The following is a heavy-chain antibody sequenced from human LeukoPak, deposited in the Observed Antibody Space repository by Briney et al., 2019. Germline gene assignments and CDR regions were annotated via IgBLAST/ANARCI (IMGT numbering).Heavy chain of an antibody. CDR3: AREVITMVRGVEYNWFDP. CDR1: GFTVSSNY. V-gene: IGHV3-53*01. J-gene: IGHJ5*02. CDR2: IYSGGST. Sequence: PGRSLRLSCAASGFTVSSNYMSWVRQAPGKGLEWVSVIYSGGSTYYADSVKGRFTISRDNSKNTLYLQMNSLRAEDTAVYYCAREVITMVRGVEYNWFDPWGQGTLVTVSS. D-gene: IGHD3-10*01.